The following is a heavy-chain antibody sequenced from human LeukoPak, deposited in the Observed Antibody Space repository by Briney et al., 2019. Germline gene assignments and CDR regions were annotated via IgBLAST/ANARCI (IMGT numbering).Heavy chain of an antibody. D-gene: IGHD5-12*01. Sequence: PGGSLRLSCAASGFTFSSYTMNWVRQAPGKGLEWVSSISGSRSYIYYADSVKGRFTISRDNTMNSLFLQMNSLRAEDTAVYYCAPALSLYDYIYFDYWGQGILVTVSS. CDR1: GFTFSSYT. V-gene: IGHV3-21*01. CDR3: APALSLYDYIYFDY. J-gene: IGHJ4*02. CDR2: ISGSRSYI.